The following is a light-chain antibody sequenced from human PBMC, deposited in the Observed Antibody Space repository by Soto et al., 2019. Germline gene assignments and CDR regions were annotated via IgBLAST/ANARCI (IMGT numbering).Light chain of an antibody. CDR2: GAS. Sequence: EIVLTQSPGTLSLSPGERGTLPCRASQSVINNYLAWFQQKPGQAPRLLIYGASSRATGIPERSSGSGSGTEFTLTISRLAPEDFAVYYCQQYGSSPITFGQGTRLEIK. V-gene: IGKV3-20*01. J-gene: IGKJ5*01. CDR3: QQYGSSPIT. CDR1: QSVINNY.